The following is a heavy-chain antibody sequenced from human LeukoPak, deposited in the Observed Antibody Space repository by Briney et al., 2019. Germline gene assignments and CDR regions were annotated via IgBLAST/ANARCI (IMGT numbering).Heavy chain of an antibody. CDR3: AKGTRSSTVTDFDY. D-gene: IGHD4-17*01. Sequence: QSGGSLRLSCAASGFTFDDYAMHWVRQAPGKGLEWVSGISWNSGSIGYADSVKGRFTISRDNAKNSLYLQMNSLRAEDMALYYCAKGTRSSTVTDFDYWGQGTLVTVSS. CDR1: GFTFDDYA. CDR2: ISWNSGSI. V-gene: IGHV3-9*03. J-gene: IGHJ4*02.